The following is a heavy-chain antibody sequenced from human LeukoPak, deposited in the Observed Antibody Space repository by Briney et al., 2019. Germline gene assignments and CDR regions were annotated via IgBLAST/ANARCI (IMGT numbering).Heavy chain of an antibody. J-gene: IGHJ4*02. V-gene: IGHV3-30*18. D-gene: IGHD4-17*01. CDR1: GFTFSTYA. CDR3: AKDMNTVTTTFDY. CDR2: ISNDATKK. Sequence: GRSLTLSCAASGFTFSTYAMHWVRQAPGKGLEWVAVISNDATKKYYADSVKGWSTISRDNSESTLYLQMNSLRAEDTAVYYCAKDMNTVTTTFDYWGQGTLVTVSS.